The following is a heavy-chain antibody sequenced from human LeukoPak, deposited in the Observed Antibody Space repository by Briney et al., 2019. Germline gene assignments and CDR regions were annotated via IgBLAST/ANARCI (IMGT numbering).Heavy chain of an antibody. V-gene: IGHV4-59*08. J-gene: IGHJ4*02. Sequence: SETLSLTCTVSGGSISSYYWSWIRQPPGKGLEWIGYIYYSGSTNYNPSLKSRVTISVDTSKNQFSLKLSSVTAADTAVYYCASSDGATPPHFDYWGQGTLVTVSS. CDR3: ASSDGATPPHFDY. CDR2: IYYSGST. CDR1: GGSISSYY. D-gene: IGHD2-15*01.